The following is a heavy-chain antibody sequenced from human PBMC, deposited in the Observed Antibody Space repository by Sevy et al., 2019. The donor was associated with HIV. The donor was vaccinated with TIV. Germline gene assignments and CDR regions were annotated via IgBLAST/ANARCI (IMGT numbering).Heavy chain of an antibody. CDR2: ISGSGGTT. Sequence: GGSLRLSCAASGFTFTNYAMNWVRQAPGKGLEWVSSISGSGGTTYYADSVEGRFTMSRDKSKNTVYLQMHTLRAEDTAVYYCAKVLARGAAVAGTAWGIDVWGQGTTVTVSS. V-gene: IGHV3-23*01. CDR1: GFTFTNYA. D-gene: IGHD6-19*01. J-gene: IGHJ6*02. CDR3: AKVLARGAAVAGTAWGIDV.